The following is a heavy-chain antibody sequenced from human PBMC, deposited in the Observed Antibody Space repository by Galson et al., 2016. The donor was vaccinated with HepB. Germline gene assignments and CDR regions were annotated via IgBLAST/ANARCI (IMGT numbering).Heavy chain of an antibody. CDR1: GYSLTELS. CDR3: ATGYRTLQLDY. CDR2: FDPENGET. Sequence: SVKVSCKVSGYSLTELSMHWVRQGPGKGLEWMGRFDPENGETVYAQRFQGRLTVTQDTSTDTAYMDLSSLTSEDTAVYYCATGYRTLQLDYWGHGTLVTVS. J-gene: IGHJ4*01. V-gene: IGHV1-24*01. D-gene: IGHD5-12*01.